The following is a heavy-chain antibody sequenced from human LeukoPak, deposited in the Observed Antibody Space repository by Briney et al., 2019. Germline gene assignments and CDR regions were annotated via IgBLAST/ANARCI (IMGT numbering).Heavy chain of an antibody. J-gene: IGHJ4*02. Sequence: SETLSLTCAVYGGSFSGYYWSWIRQPPGKGLEWIGEINHSGSTNYNPSLKSRVTISVDTSKNQFSLKLGSVTAADTAVYYCARLSSGWSYDYWGQGTLVTVSS. CDR3: ARLSSGWSYDY. CDR1: GGSFSGYY. V-gene: IGHV4-34*01. CDR2: INHSGST. D-gene: IGHD6-19*01.